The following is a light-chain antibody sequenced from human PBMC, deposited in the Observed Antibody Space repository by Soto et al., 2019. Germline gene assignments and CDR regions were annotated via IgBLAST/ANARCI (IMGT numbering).Light chain of an antibody. J-gene: IGKJ5*01. V-gene: IGKV1-9*01. CDR2: AAS. CDR1: QGISSY. Sequence: DIQLTQSPTFLSASVGDRVTITCRASQGISSYLAWYQQKPGKAPKLLIYAASTLQSGVPSRFSGSGSGTEFTLTISSLQPEDFATYYCQQYHNWPITFGQRTRLEI. CDR3: QQYHNWPIT.